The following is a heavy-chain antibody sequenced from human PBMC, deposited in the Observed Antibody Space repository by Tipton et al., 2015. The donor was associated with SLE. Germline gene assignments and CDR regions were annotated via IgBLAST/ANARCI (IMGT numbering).Heavy chain of an antibody. V-gene: IGHV3-74*01. J-gene: IGHJ1*01. Sequence: SLRLSCAASGFTFSSFWMRWVRQTPGKGLVWVSRMNLDGSITTYADSVKGRFTISRDNARNTLFLQMNSLRVEDTAVYYCVRGYIDSSGSFAGEHWGQGTLVTVSS. CDR2: MNLDGSIT. CDR3: VRGYIDSSGSFAGEH. D-gene: IGHD3-22*01. CDR1: GFTFSSFW.